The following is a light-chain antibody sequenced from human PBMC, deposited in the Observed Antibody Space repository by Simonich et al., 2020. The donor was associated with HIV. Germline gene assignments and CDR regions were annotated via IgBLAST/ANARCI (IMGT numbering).Light chain of an antibody. CDR2: DAS. V-gene: IGKV3-11*01. J-gene: IGKJ4*01. Sequence: EIVMTQSPATLSVSPGERATLSCKASQSISNTLAWYKQKPGQAPSLLIYDASNRATGIPARFSGSGSGTDFTLTISSLEPEDFAVYYCQQRSNWPLTFGGGTKVEIK. CDR1: QSISNT. CDR3: QQRSNWPLT.